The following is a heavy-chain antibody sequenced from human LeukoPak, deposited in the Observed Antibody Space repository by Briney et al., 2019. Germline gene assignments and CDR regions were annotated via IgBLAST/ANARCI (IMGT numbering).Heavy chain of an antibody. J-gene: IGHJ5*02. Sequence: GGSLRLSCAASGFTFDDYAMHWVRQAPGKGLEWVSGISWNSGSIGYADSVKGRFTISRDNAKNSLYLQMNSLRAEDTALYYCAKDGRAAAGWFDPWGQGTLVTASS. D-gene: IGHD2-2*01. CDR2: ISWNSGSI. V-gene: IGHV3-9*01. CDR1: GFTFDDYA. CDR3: AKDGRAAAGWFDP.